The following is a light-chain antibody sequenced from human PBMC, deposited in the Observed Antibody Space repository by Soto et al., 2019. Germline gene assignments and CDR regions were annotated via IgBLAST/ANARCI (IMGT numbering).Light chain of an antibody. CDR1: QTFSSH. Sequence: EIVLTQSPATLSLSPGERATLSCRASQTFSSHLAWYQQKPGQAPRLLIYDASKRATGIPARFSGRGSGTDFTRTISSLESQDHAVSYIQRRSNWSPVITFGQGTRLEIK. CDR3: QRRSNWSPVIT. J-gene: IGKJ5*01. CDR2: DAS. V-gene: IGKV3-11*01.